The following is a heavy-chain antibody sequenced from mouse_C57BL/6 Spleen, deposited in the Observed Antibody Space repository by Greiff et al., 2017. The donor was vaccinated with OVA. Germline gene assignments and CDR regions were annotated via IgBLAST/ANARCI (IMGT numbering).Heavy chain of an antibody. Sequence: QVQLQQPGAELVKPGASVKLSCKASGYTFTSYWMHWVKQRPGRGLEWIGRIDPYSGGTKYNEKFKSKATLTVDKPSSTAYMQLSSLTSEDSAVYYCARSRERYSPSWFAYWGQGTLVTVSA. CDR3: ARSRERYSPSWFAY. CDR1: GYTFTSYW. V-gene: IGHV1-72*01. J-gene: IGHJ3*01. D-gene: IGHD2-12*01. CDR2: IDPYSGGT.